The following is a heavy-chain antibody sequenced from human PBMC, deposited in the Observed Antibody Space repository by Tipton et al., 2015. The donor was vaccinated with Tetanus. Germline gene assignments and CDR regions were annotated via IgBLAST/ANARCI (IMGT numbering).Heavy chain of an antibody. Sequence: SLRLSCAASGLTFSTYWMTWVRQAPGKGLEWVANIKQDSTEKYYVDSVKGRFTVSRANAKNSLYLQINSLRADDTGVYFCARVHTPGLLGRYPLDYWGQGTLVTVSS. J-gene: IGHJ4*02. CDR1: GLTFSTYW. D-gene: IGHD2-21*02. V-gene: IGHV3-7*01. CDR3: ARVHTPGLLGRYPLDY. CDR2: IKQDSTEK.